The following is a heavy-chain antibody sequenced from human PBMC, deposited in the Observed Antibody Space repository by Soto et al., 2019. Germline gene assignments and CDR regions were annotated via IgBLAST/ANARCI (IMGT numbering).Heavy chain of an antibody. Sequence: SETLSLTCTVSGGSISSGGYYWSWIRQHPGKGLEWIGYIYYSGSTYYNPSLKSRVTISVDTSKNQFSLKLSSVTAADTAVYYCARDLSPIAAAGTGWFDPWGQGTLVTVSS. D-gene: IGHD6-13*01. V-gene: IGHV4-31*03. CDR3: ARDLSPIAAAGTGWFDP. J-gene: IGHJ5*02. CDR1: GGSISSGGYY. CDR2: IYYSGST.